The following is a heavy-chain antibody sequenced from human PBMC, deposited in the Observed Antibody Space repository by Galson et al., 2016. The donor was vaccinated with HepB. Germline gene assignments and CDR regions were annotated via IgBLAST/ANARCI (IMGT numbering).Heavy chain of an antibody. D-gene: IGHD2-15*01. V-gene: IGHV4-59*08. J-gene: IGHJ4*02. Sequence: SETLSLTCTVSGGSISSYFWNWIRQSPGKGLEWIGYIHYSGSTNYNPSLKSQITMSVDTSKNQFSLKLSSVTAADTAVYYCARQSVLDCSGGNCYFYYFDYWGQGARVAVSS. CDR1: GGSISSYF. CDR2: IHYSGST. CDR3: ARQSVLDCSGGNCYFYYFDY.